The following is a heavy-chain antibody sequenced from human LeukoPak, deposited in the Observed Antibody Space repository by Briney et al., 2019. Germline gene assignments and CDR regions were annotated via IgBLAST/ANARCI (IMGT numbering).Heavy chain of an antibody. CDR1: GFTSSSYS. CDR3: ATYYYGSDVYFQH. Sequence: GGSLRLSCAASGFTSSSYSMNWVRQAPGQGLEWVSYISGGSGTIYYADSVKGRFTISRDNAKNSLYLEVNSLRDEDTAVYYCATYYYGSDVYFQHWGQGTLVTVSS. V-gene: IGHV3-48*02. CDR2: ISGGSGTI. D-gene: IGHD3-10*01. J-gene: IGHJ1*01.